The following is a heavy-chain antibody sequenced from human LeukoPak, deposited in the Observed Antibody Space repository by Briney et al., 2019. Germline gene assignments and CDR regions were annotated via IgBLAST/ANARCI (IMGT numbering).Heavy chain of an antibody. V-gene: IGHV3-64*04. Sequence: GGSLRLSCSASGFTFSSYAMHWVRQAPGKGLEYVSAISSNGGSTYYADSVKGRFTIFRDNSKNTLYLQMNSLRAEDAAVYYCAKEPSGYYEITYYFDYWGQGTLVTVSS. CDR2: ISSNGGST. J-gene: IGHJ4*02. D-gene: IGHD4-17*01. CDR3: AKEPSGYYEITYYFDY. CDR1: GFTFSSYA.